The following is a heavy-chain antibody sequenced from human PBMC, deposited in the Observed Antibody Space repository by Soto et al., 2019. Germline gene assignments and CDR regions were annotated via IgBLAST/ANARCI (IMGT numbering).Heavy chain of an antibody. CDR2: ISNSGSST. Sequence: PGGSLRLSSAASGFTLSDYYMTWIRQAPGKGLEWISHISNSGSSTNYADSVRGRFTISRDNAKNSLFLQMNSLRAEDTAVYYCARVAGYGDYRFKYWGQGTLVTVSS. D-gene: IGHD4-17*01. CDR1: GFTLSDYY. V-gene: IGHV3-11*06. J-gene: IGHJ4*02. CDR3: ARVAGYGDYRFKY.